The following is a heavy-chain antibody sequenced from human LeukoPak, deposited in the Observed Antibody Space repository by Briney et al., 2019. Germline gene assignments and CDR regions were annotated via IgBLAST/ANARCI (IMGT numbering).Heavy chain of an antibody. CDR3: VRAREGRQYRRGNGGLYFRY. Sequence: PGGSLRLSCAASGFTFSSEWMTWVRQVPGKGLEWVANIRKDGAANYYLGSVKGRFTISRDNAKKSLYLQMNSLRVVDTAVYYCVRAREGRQYRRGNGGLYFRYWGQGTLVTVSS. D-gene: IGHD1-26*01. V-gene: IGHV3-7*04. CDR2: IRKDGAAN. J-gene: IGHJ4*02. CDR1: GFTFSSEW.